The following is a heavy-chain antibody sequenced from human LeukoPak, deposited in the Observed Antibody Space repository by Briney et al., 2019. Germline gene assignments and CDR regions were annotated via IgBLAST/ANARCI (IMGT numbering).Heavy chain of an antibody. V-gene: IGHV3-11*01. CDR1: GFTFSDYY. D-gene: IGHD2-2*01. Sequence: GGSPRLSCAASGFTFSDYYMSWIRQAPGKGLEWVSYISSSGSTIYYADSVKGRFTISRDNAKNSLYLQMNGLRAEDTAVYYCARDAIVVVPGHDYWGQGTLVTVSS. CDR3: ARDAIVVVPGHDY. CDR2: ISSSGSTI. J-gene: IGHJ4*02.